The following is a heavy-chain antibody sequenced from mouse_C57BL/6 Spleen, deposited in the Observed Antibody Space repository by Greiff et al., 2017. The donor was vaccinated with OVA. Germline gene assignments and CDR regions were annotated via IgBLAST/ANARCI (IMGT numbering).Heavy chain of an antibody. J-gene: IGHJ1*03. D-gene: IGHD1-1*01. CDR2: IRSKSSNYAT. V-gene: IGHV10-3*01. CDR3: VRAPLYANSGYFDV. CDR1: GFTFNTYA. Sequence: EVKVEESGGGLVQPKGSLKLSCAASGFTFNTYAMHWVRQAPGKGLEWVARIRSKSSNYATYYADSVKDRFTISRDDSQSMLYLQMNNLKTEDTAMYYCVRAPLYANSGYFDVWGTGTTVTVSS.